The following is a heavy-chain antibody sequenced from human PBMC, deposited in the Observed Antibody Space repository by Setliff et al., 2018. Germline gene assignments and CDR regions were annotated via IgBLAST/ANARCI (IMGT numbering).Heavy chain of an antibody. D-gene: IGHD3-22*01. V-gene: IGHV4-61*09. J-gene: IGHJ4*02. CDR2: VYKTGSI. CDR1: GDSISGGTYS. Sequence: LSLTCTVSGDSISGGTYSWSWIRQPAGKGLEWFGHVYKTGSIIYNPSLKSRVTISSDTSKNQFSLNLYSVTAADTAVYYCARAYDSSGWYGESHTYYFDNWGQGTLVTVS. CDR3: ARAYDSSGWYGESHTYYFDN.